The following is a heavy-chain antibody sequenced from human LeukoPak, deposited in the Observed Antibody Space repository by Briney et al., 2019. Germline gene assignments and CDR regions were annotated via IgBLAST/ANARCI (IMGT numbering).Heavy chain of an antibody. CDR3: ARHRDTAISNFSY. Sequence: PSETLSLTCTVSGGSISSSSYYWGWIRQPPGKGLEWIGSIYYSGITYYNPSLKSRVTISVDTFKNQFSLKLSSVTAADTAVYYCARHRDTAISNFSYWGQGTLVTVSS. CDR2: IYYSGIT. V-gene: IGHV4-39*01. D-gene: IGHD5-18*01. CDR1: GGSISSSSYY. J-gene: IGHJ4*02.